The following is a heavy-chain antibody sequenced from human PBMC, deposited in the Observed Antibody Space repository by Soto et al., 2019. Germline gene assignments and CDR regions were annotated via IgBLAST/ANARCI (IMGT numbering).Heavy chain of an antibody. D-gene: IGHD3-10*01. V-gene: IGHV3-23*01. CDR1: GFTFSSYA. Sequence: PGGSLRLSCAASGFTFSSYAMGWVRQAPGKGLEWVSAITGGGGSTFYADSVKGRFTISRDNSENTLYLQMNTVRAEDTAVYYCANLIDGLGPIPFDYWGQGTPVTVSS. CDR2: ITGGGGST. J-gene: IGHJ4*02. CDR3: ANLIDGLGPIPFDY.